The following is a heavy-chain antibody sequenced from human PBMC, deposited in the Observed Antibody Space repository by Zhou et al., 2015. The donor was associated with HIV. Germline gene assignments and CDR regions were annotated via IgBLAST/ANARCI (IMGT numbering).Heavy chain of an antibody. CDR2: ISSDGRNK. J-gene: IGHJ4*02. D-gene: IGHD7-27*01. V-gene: IGHV3-30*03. CDR1: GFTFSRYA. CDR3: ARGQVKWGWEPLGDPEYYFDY. Sequence: QVQLVESGGGVVQPGRSLRLACAASGFTFSRYAMHWVRQAPGKGLEWVAVISSDGRNKYYADSLKVRFTISRDNSKNTLYLQMNSPRDEDTAEYYCARGQVKWGWEPLGDPEYYFDYWGQGTLVTVSS.